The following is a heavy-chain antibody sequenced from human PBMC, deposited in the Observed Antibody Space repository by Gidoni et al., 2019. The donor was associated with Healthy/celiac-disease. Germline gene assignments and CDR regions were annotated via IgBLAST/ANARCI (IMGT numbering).Heavy chain of an antibody. Sequence: QVTLKESGPVLVKPTATLTLTCTVSGFSLSNARLGVSWIRQPPGKALEWLAHIFSNDEKSYSTSLKSRLTISKDTSKSQVVLTMTNMDPVDTATYYCASTTYDFWSGANQNFGYWGQGTLVTVSS. CDR2: IFSNDEK. CDR3: ASTTYDFWSGANQNFGY. J-gene: IGHJ4*02. V-gene: IGHV2-26*01. CDR1: GFSLSNARLG. D-gene: IGHD3-3*01.